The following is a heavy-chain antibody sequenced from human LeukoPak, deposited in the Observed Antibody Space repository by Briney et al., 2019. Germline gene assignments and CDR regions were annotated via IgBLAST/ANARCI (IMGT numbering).Heavy chain of an antibody. Sequence: SVKVSCKASGGTFSSSAISWVRQAPGQGLEWMGGIIPLFGLPNYAQRFQGRVTITADESTTTAYMELSSLRSGDTAVYYCARGGGDYSKRRVGYYYYMDVWGKGTTVTVSS. D-gene: IGHD4-11*01. J-gene: IGHJ6*03. V-gene: IGHV1-69*13. CDR3: ARGGGDYSKRRVGYYYYMDV. CDR2: IIPLFGLP. CDR1: GGTFSSSA.